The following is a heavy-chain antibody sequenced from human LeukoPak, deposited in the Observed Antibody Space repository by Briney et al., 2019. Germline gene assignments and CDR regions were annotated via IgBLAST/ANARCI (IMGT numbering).Heavy chain of an antibody. J-gene: IGHJ3*02. D-gene: IGHD2/OR15-2a*01. Sequence: PSETLSLTCTVSGGSISSYYWSWIRQPPGKGLEWIGYIYYSGSTNYNPSLKSRVTISVDTSKNQFSLKLSSVTAADTAVYYCAREILEAGSDAFDIWGQGTMVTVSS. V-gene: IGHV4-59*01. CDR2: IYYSGST. CDR1: GGSISSYY. CDR3: AREILEAGSDAFDI.